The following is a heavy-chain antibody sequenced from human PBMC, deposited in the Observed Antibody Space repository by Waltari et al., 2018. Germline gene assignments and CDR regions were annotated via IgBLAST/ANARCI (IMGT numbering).Heavy chain of an antibody. CDR3: ARRGEGTAMDYGMDV. CDR2: IYPGDSDT. D-gene: IGHD5-18*01. CDR1: GYSFTSYW. Sequence: EVQLVQSGAEVKKPGESLKLSCKGSGYSFTSYWIGWVRQLPGKGLEWIGLIYPGDSDTRYSPSFQGQVTISADKSISTAYLQWSSLKASDTAMYYCARRGEGTAMDYGMDVWGQGTTVTVSS. J-gene: IGHJ6*02. V-gene: IGHV5-51*01.